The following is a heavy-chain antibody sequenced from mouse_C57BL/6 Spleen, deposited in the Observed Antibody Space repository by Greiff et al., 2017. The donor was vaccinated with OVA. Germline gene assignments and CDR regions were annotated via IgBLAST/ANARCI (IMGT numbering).Heavy chain of an antibody. Sequence: QVQLQQPGAELVRPGSSVKLSCKASGYTFTSYWMHWVKQRPIQGLEWIGNIDPSDSETNYNEKFKDKATLTVDKASSTAYMQLSSLTSEDSAVYYWARAAQATPWFAYWGQGTLVTVSA. D-gene: IGHD3-2*02. CDR2: IDPSDSET. V-gene: IGHV1-52*01. CDR1: GYTFTSYW. CDR3: ARAAQATPWFAY. J-gene: IGHJ3*01.